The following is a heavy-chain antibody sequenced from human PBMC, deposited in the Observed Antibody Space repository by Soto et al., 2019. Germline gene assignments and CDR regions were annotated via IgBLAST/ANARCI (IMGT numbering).Heavy chain of an antibody. J-gene: IGHJ6*03. Sequence: QVQLVQSGAEVKKPAASVKVSCKASGYTFTSYAMHWVRQAPGQRLEWMGWINAGNGNTKYSQKFQGRVTITRDTTASTAYMELSSLRSEDTAVYYCARDAITTYCSGSSCYSPAPAKYYYYYYYMDVWGKGTTVTVSS. CDR2: INAGNGNT. CDR3: ARDAITTYCSGSSCYSPAPAKYYYYYYYMDV. CDR1: GYTFTSYA. V-gene: IGHV1-3*01. D-gene: IGHD2-15*01.